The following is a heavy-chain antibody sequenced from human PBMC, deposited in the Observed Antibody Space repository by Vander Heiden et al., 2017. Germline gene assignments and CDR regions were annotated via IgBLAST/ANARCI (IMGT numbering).Heavy chain of an antibody. D-gene: IGHD6-19*01. CDR3: TRDGVYISGWGSDFDY. J-gene: IGHJ4*02. V-gene: IGHV3-49*03. CDR1: GFTFGAYA. CDR2: TRRKAYGATT. Sequence: EVQPVESGGGLVQPGRSLRLSCTASGFTFGAYAMSWFRQAPGKGLECVGSTRRKAYGATTEDAAAVKGRFTISRNDSKSIAYLQMDSLKTEDTDVYYCTRDGVYISGWGSDFDYWGQGTLVTVSS.